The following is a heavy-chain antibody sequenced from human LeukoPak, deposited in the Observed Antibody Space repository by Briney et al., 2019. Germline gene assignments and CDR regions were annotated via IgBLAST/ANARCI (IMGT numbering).Heavy chain of an antibody. Sequence: SSETLSLTCTVPGGSISSSSYYWGWIRQPPGKGLEWIGSIYYSGSTYYNPSLKSRVTISVDTSKNQFSLKLSSVTAADTAVYYCAREELRGIAAAGTNYWGQGTLVTVSS. D-gene: IGHD6-13*01. J-gene: IGHJ4*02. CDR3: AREELRGIAAAGTNY. CDR2: IYYSGST. V-gene: IGHV4-39*07. CDR1: GGSISSSSYY.